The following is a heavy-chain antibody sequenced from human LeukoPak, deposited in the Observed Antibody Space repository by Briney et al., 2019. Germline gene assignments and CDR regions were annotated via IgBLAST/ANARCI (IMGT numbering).Heavy chain of an antibody. Sequence: GASVTVSCKASGYTFTFYYIHWVRQAPGQGLEWMGWIFPNNGNTKYAQKFQGRFTITRDTSISTAYMELTRLRSDDTAVYYCATGLGVLDPEANFWGQGTLVTVSS. J-gene: IGHJ4*02. D-gene: IGHD3/OR15-3a*01. CDR3: ATGLGVLDPEANF. CDR1: GYTFTFYY. V-gene: IGHV1-2*02. CDR2: IFPNNGNT.